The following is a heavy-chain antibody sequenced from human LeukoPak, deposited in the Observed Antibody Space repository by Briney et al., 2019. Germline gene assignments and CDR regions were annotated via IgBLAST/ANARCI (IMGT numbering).Heavy chain of an antibody. D-gene: IGHD3-22*01. CDR3: ARVYDSSGYSLYYFDY. J-gene: IGHJ4*02. Sequence: SVKVSCKASGGTFISYAISWVRQAPGQGLEWMGGIIPIFGTANYAQKFQGRVTITSDKSTSTAYMELSSLRSEDTAVYYCARVYDSSGYSLYYFDYWGQGTLVTVSS. CDR2: IIPIFGTA. CDR1: GGTFISYA. V-gene: IGHV1-69*06.